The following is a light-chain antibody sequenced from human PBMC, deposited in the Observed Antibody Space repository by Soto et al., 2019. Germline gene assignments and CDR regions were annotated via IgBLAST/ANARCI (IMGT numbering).Light chain of an antibody. V-gene: IGLV2-11*01. CDR3: CLYAVTFYV. CDR1: SSDVGTYDF. J-gene: IGLJ1*01. CDR2: DVS. Sequence: ALTQPRSVSGSPGQSVTISCTGTSSDVGTYDFVSWYQQHPGKAPRLMIFDVSERPSGVPDRFSGSKSGNTASLTISGLQAEDEADYYCCLYAVTFYVFGTGTKVTLL.